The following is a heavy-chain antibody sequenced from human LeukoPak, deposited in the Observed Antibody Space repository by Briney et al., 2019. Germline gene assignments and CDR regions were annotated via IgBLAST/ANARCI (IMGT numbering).Heavy chain of an antibody. CDR2: LYSGGDT. J-gene: IGHJ3*02. CDR1: GFTFSSYA. D-gene: IGHD3-10*01. CDR3: ASLQGSAFDI. V-gene: IGHV3-66*02. Sequence: GGSLRLSCAASGFTFSSYAMSWVRQAPGGGLQWVSLLYSGGDTYYADSVKGRFTISRDNSKNTLYLQMNSLRAEDTAVYYCASLQGSAFDIWGQGTMVTVSS.